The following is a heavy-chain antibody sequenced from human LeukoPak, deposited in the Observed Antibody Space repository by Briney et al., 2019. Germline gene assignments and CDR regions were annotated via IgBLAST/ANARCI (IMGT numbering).Heavy chain of an antibody. CDR1: GFTFSSYG. CDR3: ARKGGQCSGGTCYYEY. J-gene: IGHJ4*02. V-gene: IGHV3-30*03. D-gene: IGHD2-15*01. CDR2: ISYDGSNK. Sequence: GGSLRLSCAASGFTFSSYGMHWVRQAPGKGLEWVAVISYDGSNKYYADSVKGRFTISRDNSKNTLYLQMNSLRAEDTAVYYCARKGGQCSGGTCYYEYWGQGTLVTVSS.